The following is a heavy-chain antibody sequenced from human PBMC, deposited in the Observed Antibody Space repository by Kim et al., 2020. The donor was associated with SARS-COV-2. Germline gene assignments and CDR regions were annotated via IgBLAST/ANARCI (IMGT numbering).Heavy chain of an antibody. V-gene: IGHV1-3*01. J-gene: IGHJ4*02. D-gene: IGHD2-15*01. CDR3: ASGGYCSGDNCYLDY. Sequence: QKFQGRVTITRDTSATTAYMELSSLRSEDTAVYYCASGGYCSGDNCYLDYWGQGTLVTVSS.